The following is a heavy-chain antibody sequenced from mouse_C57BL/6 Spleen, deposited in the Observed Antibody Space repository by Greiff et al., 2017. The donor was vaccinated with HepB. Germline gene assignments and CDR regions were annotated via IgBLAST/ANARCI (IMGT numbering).Heavy chain of an antibody. CDR3: AREDGSALEW. V-gene: IGHV1-80*01. D-gene: IGHD1-1*01. CDR2: IYPGDGDT. J-gene: IGHJ2*01. Sequence: VQVVESGAELVKPGASVKISCKASGYAFSSYWMNWVKQRPGKGLEWIGQIYPGDGDTNYNGKFKSKATLTADKSSSTAYMQLSSLTSEDSAVYFCAREDGSALEWWGQGTTLTVSS. CDR1: GYAFSSYW.